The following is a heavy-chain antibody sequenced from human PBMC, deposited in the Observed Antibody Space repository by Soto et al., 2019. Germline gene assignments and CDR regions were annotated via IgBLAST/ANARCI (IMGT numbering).Heavy chain of an antibody. Sequence: GSLRLSCAASGFTFSDYTLNWVRQAPGKGLEWVLHISGGSNTINYADSVQGRFTISRDNAKNSLFLQMNSLRPEDTALYHCARAIYGSLHYFDYWGQGTLVTVSS. D-gene: IGHD3-10*01. CDR2: ISGGSNTI. CDR1: GFTFSDYT. J-gene: IGHJ4*02. CDR3: ARAIYGSLHYFDY. V-gene: IGHV3-48*01.